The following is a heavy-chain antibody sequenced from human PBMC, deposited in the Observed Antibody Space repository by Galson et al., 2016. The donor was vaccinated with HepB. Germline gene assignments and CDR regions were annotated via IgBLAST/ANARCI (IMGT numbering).Heavy chain of an antibody. CDR2: ISAYNGKT. V-gene: IGHV1-18*01. Sequence: YTFTSFGINWVRQAPGQGLEWMGWISAYNGKTDYAQKLQGRVTMTTDTFTRTAYMELRSLRSDDTAVYYCARDQYDLYGSGSCPRGMDVWGKGTTVTVSS. CDR1: YTFTSFG. J-gene: IGHJ6*04. CDR3: ARDQYDLYGSGSCPRGMDV. D-gene: IGHD3-10*01.